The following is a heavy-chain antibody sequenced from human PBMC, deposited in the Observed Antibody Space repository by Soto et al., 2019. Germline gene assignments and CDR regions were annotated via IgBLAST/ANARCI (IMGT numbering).Heavy chain of an antibody. J-gene: IGHJ6*02. CDR3: ARVATVTHYYYYGMDV. D-gene: IGHD4-4*01. Sequence: ASVKVSCKSSGYTFTGYYMHWVRQAPGQGLEWMGWINPNSGGTNYAQKFQGRVTMTRDTSISTAYMELSRLRSDDTAVYYCARVATVTHYYYYGMDVWGQGTTVTVS. V-gene: IGHV1-2*02. CDR1: GYTFTGYY. CDR2: INPNSGGT.